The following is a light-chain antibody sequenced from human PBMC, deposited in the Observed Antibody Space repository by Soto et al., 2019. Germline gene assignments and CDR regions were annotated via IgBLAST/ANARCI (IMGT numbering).Light chain of an antibody. CDR1: QSVLYSSNNKNY. CDR3: QQYYSTPLT. Sequence: DIVMTQSPDSLAVSLGERATINCKSSQSVLYSSNNKNYLAWYQQKPGQPPKLLIYWASTLESGVPDRFSGSGSGTDFTLTISSQQAEDVAVYCCQQYYSTPLTFGGGTKVEIK. J-gene: IGKJ4*01. CDR2: WAS. V-gene: IGKV4-1*01.